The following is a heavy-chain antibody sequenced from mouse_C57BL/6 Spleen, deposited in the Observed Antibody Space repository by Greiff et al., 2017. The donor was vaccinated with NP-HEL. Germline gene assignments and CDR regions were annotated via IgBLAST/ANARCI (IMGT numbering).Heavy chain of an antibody. V-gene: IGHV1-55*01. J-gene: IGHJ2*01. Sequence: QVQLQQPGAELVKPGASVKMSCKASGYTFTSYWITWVKQRPGQGLEWIGDIYPGSGSTNYNEKFKSKATLTVDTSSSTAYMQLSSLTSEDSAVYYCARGLGGYDRVGYWGQGTTLTVSS. CDR1: GYTFTSYW. CDR3: ARGLGGYDRVGY. D-gene: IGHD2-2*01. CDR2: IYPGSGST.